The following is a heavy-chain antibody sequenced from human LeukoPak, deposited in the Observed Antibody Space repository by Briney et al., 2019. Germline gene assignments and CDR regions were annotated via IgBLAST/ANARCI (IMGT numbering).Heavy chain of an antibody. CDR2: ISWNSGYK. J-gene: IGHJ6*02. CDR1: GFTFDDYA. CDR3: AKAPASHCSGGRCYTGNYYFYYGMDV. Sequence: GGSLRLSCAASGFTFDDYAMHWVRQAPGKGLEWVSGISWNSGYKDYADSVKGRFTISRDNAKNSLYLQMNSLRTEDTAFYYCAKAPASHCSGGRCYTGNYYFYYGMDVWGQGTAVTVSS. V-gene: IGHV3-9*01. D-gene: IGHD2-15*01.